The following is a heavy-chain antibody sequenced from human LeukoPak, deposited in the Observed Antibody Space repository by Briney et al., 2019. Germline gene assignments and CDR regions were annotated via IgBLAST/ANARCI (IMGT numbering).Heavy chain of an antibody. CDR2: ISGDGRAT. CDR3: VREVCTGGRCYAAFDI. D-gene: IGHD2-15*01. Sequence: GGSLILSCAASGFSFNTYSMNWVRQAPGKGQEWVASISGDGRATYHADSVKGRFTISRDNAKRSLYLQMNSLRAEDTAVYYCVREVCTGGRCYAAFDIWGQGTTVTVSS. CDR1: GFSFNTYS. J-gene: IGHJ3*02. V-gene: IGHV3-21*01.